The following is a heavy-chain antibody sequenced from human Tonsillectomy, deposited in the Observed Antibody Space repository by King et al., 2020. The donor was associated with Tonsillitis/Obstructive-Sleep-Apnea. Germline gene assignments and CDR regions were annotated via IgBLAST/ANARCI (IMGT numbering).Heavy chain of an antibody. CDR3: AREGGSYPGAFDI. Sequence: LQLQVSGPGLVKPSETLSLTCTVSGGSISSYYWSWIRQPPGKGLEWIGYIYYSGSTNYNPSLKSRVTISVDTSKNQFSLKLSSVTAADTAVYYCAREGGSYPGAFDIWGQGTMVTVSS. D-gene: IGHD1-26*01. CDR1: GGSISSYY. CDR2: IYYSGST. J-gene: IGHJ3*02. V-gene: IGHV4-59*01.